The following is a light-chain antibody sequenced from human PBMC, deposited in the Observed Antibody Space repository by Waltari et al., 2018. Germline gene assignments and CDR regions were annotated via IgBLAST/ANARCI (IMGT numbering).Light chain of an antibody. CDR1: QSVLSSSDNKNY. J-gene: IGKJ1*01. CDR2: WAS. V-gene: IGKV4-1*01. CDR3: HQYYSSLQT. Sequence: DIVMTQSPDSLPVSLGERATINCKSSQSVLSSSDNKNYLSWYQQKPGQPPKLFIYWASTRESGVPDRFSGSGSGTDFTLTISTLQAEDVAVYYCHQYYSSLQTFGQGTKVEIK.